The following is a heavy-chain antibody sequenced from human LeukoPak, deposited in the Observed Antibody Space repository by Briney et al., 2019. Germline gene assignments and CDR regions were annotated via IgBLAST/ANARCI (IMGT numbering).Heavy chain of an antibody. Sequence: GASVKVSCKASGYTFTSYGISWVRQAPGQGLEWMGWISSYNGNTNYAQKLQGRVTMTTDTSTSTAYMELRSLRSDDTAVYYCARTPTYYDILTGYQKFDYWGQGTLVTVSS. CDR3: ARTPTYYDILTGYQKFDY. D-gene: IGHD3-9*01. V-gene: IGHV1-18*01. CDR2: ISSYNGNT. CDR1: GYTFTSYG. J-gene: IGHJ4*02.